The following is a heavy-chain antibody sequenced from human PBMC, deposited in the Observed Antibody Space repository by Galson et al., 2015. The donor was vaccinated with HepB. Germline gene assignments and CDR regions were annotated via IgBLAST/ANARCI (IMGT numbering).Heavy chain of an antibody. D-gene: IGHD6-13*01. Sequence: SLRLSCAASGFTFSHYAMSWVRQAPGKGLEWVSVIRGSGDVTFYAGSVRGRFTISRDSSRNTLSLQLNSLGAEDTAVYYCTRLGDLSGYSSRWGRGTLVTVSS. CDR2: IRGSGDVT. CDR1: GFTFSHYA. CDR3: TRLGDLSGYSSR. V-gene: IGHV3-23*01. J-gene: IGHJ4*02.